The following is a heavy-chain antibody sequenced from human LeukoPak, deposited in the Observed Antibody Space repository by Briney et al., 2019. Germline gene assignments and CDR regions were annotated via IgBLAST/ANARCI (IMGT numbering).Heavy chain of an antibody. CDR3: ARGRKHYYDSSGVPYYGMDV. Sequence: SVKVSCKASEGTFSSYAISWVRQAPGQGLEWMGRIIPILGIANYAQKFQGRVTITADKSTSTAYMELSSLRSEDTAVYYCARGRKHYYDSSGVPYYGMDVWGQGTTVTVSS. V-gene: IGHV1-69*04. CDR1: EGTFSSYA. J-gene: IGHJ6*02. CDR2: IIPILGIA. D-gene: IGHD3-22*01.